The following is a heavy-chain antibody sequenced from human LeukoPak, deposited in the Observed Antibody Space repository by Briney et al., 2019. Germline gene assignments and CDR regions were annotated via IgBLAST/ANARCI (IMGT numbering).Heavy chain of an antibody. V-gene: IGHV3-23*01. Sequence: PGGSLRLSCVASGFAFSSLSMSWVRQAPGKGLEWVSDISASADNTHYADSVKGRFTISRDNAKNSLYLQMNSLRAEDTAVYYCSTVTGKGYWGQGTLVTVSS. D-gene: IGHD4-11*01. CDR3: STVTGKGY. J-gene: IGHJ4*02. CDR2: ISASADNT. CDR1: GFAFSSLS.